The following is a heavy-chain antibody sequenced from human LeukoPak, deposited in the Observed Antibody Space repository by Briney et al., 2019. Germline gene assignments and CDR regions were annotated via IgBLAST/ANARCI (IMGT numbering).Heavy chain of an antibody. D-gene: IGHD3-22*01. CDR2: IYPGDSDT. CDR3: ARLTYYYDSSGQSGPFDY. V-gene: IGHV5-51*01. J-gene: IGHJ4*02. CDR1: GYSFTSYW. Sequence: GESLKISCKVSGYSFTSYWIGWVRQMPGRGLEWMGIIYPGDSDTRYSPSFQGQVTISADKSISTAYLQWSSLKASDTAMYYCARLTYYYDSSGQSGPFDYCGQGTLVTVSS.